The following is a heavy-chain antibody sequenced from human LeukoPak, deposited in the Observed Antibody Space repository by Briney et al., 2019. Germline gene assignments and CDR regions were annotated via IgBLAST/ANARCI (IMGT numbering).Heavy chain of an antibody. J-gene: IGHJ6*02. V-gene: IGHV5-51*01. D-gene: IGHD1-26*01. CDR1: GYSFTSYW. CDR2: IYPGDSDT. Sequence: GESLRISCKGSGYSFTSYWIGWVRQMPGKGLEWMGIIYPGDSDTRYSPSFQGQVTISADKSISTAYLQWSSLRASDTAMYYCARRSGQRHYYYYGMDVWGQGTTVTVS. CDR3: ARRSGQRHYYYYGMDV.